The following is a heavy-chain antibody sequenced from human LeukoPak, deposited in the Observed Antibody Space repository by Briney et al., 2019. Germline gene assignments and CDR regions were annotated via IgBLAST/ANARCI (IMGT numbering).Heavy chain of an antibody. CDR3: ARATLIAAAGNWFDP. J-gene: IGHJ5*02. CDR1: GGSISSYY. CDR2: IYYSGST. Sequence: PSETLSLTCTVSGGSISSYYWSWIRQPPGEGLEWIGYIYYSGSTNYNPSLKSRVTISVDTSKNQFSLKLSSVTAADTAVYYCARATLIAAAGNWFDPWGQGTLVTVSS. D-gene: IGHD6-13*01. V-gene: IGHV4-59*01.